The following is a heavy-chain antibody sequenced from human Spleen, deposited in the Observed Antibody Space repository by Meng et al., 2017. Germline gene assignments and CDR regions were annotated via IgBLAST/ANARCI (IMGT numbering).Heavy chain of an antibody. CDR3: ARGGGRNPVDY. CDR1: GYTFTSYA. D-gene: IGHD3-10*01. CDR2: ITTNTGNP. Sequence: QVQLVQSGAEVKKPGASVKVSCKASGYTFTSYAMSWVRQAPGQGLEWMGWITTNTGNPTYAQGFTGRFVFSLDTSVSTAYLQISSLKAEDTAVYYCARGGGRNPVDYWGQGTLVTVSS. J-gene: IGHJ4*02. V-gene: IGHV7-4-1*02.